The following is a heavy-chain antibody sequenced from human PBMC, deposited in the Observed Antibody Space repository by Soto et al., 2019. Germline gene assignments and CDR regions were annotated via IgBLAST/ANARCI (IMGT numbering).Heavy chain of an antibody. CDR1: GGSISSYY. D-gene: IGHD3-3*01. V-gene: IGHV4-59*01. J-gene: IGHJ6*02. Sequence: SETLSLTCTVSGGSISSYYWSWIRQPPGKGLEWIGYIYYSGSTNYNPSLKSRVTISVETSKNQFSLKLSSVTAADTAVHYCARDFVTIFGVASGGMDVWGQGTTVTVSS. CDR2: IYYSGST. CDR3: ARDFVTIFGVASGGMDV.